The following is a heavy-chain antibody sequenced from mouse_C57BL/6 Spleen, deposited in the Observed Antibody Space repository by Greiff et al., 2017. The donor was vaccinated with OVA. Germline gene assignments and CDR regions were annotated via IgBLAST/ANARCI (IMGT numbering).Heavy chain of an antibody. Sequence: EVKLVESGGGLVKPGGSLTLSCAASGFTFSDYGMHWVRQAPETGLEWVAYISSGRSTIYYADTVKGRFTSSRDNAKNTLFLQMTSLRSEDTAMYYCAMSFQTAQATVDYWGQGTTLSFSS. CDR2: ISSGRSTI. CDR3: AMSFQTAQATVDY. V-gene: IGHV5-17*01. J-gene: IGHJ2*01. CDR1: GFTFSDYG. D-gene: IGHD3-2*02.